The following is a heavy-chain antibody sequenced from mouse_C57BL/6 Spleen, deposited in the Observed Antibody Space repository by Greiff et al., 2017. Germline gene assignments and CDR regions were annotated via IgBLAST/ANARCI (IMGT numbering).Heavy chain of an antibody. CDR1: GYTFTDYY. D-gene: IGHD2-4*01. CDR2: INPNNGGT. V-gene: IGHV1-26*01. J-gene: IGHJ2*01. CDR3: ASSITRVLDHDG. Sequence: VQLQQSGPELVRPGASVKISCTASGYTFTDYYMNWVKQSHGQGLEWIGGINPNNGGTRYNQKFQGKATMTVDKSSSTAYMELRSLTSEDSAVYYGASSITRVLDHDGWGQGTTLTVYS.